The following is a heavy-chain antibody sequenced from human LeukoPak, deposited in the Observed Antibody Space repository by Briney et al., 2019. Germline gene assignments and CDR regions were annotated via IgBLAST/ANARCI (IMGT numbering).Heavy chain of an antibody. Sequence: PSETLSLTCTVSGGSISSYYWSWIRQPPGKGLEWIGYIYYSGSTNYNPSLKSRVTISVDTSKNQFSLKLSSVTAADTAVYYCARGDATVTISDYYYYYGMDVWGQGTTVTVSS. CDR2: IYYSGST. D-gene: IGHD4-17*01. CDR1: GGSISSYY. V-gene: IGHV4-59*01. J-gene: IGHJ6*02. CDR3: ARGDATVTISDYYYYYGMDV.